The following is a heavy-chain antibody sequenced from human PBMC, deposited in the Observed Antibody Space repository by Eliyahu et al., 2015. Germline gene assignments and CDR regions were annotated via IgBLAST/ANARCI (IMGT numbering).Heavy chain of an antibody. Sequence: QVQLVQSGAEVKKPGASVKVXXKVSGYXXTELSMHWVRQAPGKGLEWMGGFDPEDGETIYAQKFQGRVTMTEDTSTDTAYMELSSLRSEDTTVYYCATLATYYYDSSGFDYWGQGTLVTVSS. D-gene: IGHD3-22*01. J-gene: IGHJ4*02. CDR1: GYXXTELS. CDR2: FDPEDGET. V-gene: IGHV1-24*01. CDR3: ATLATYYYDSSGFDY.